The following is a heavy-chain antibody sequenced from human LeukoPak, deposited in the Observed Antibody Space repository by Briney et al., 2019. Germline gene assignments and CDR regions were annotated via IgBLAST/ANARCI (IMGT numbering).Heavy chain of an antibody. V-gene: IGHV3-23*01. D-gene: IGHD2/OR15-2a*01. CDR3: AKSAFYDRLYFDS. CDR1: GFTFSSYS. J-gene: IGHJ4*02. CDR2: IGGISGSA. Sequence: GGSLRLSCAASGFTFSSYSMNWVRQAPGKGLEWVSSIGGISGSAYYPDSVKGGFTISRDNSKNTVYLQMNSLRAEDTAVYFCAKSAFYDRLYFDSWGQGTLVTVSS.